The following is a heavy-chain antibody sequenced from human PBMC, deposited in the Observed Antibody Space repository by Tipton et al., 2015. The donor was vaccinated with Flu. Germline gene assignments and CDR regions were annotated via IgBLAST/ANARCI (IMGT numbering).Heavy chain of an antibody. CDR1: GGSISNYY. CDR3: AREKDSRGSEYFQQ. CDR2: IYNSGST. J-gene: IGHJ1*01. Sequence: TLSLTCTVSGGSISNYYWSWIRQPPGKGLEWIGNIYNSGSTYYNPSLKSRVTISIDTSKNQFSLRLSSVTAADTAVYYCAREKDSRGSEYFQQWGQGTLVTVSS. D-gene: IGHD3-22*01. V-gene: IGHV4-59*12.